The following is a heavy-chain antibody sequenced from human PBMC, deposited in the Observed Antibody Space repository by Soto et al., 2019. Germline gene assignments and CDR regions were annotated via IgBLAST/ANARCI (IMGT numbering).Heavy chain of an antibody. D-gene: IGHD3-10*01. CDR3: ARARLSGPPMVRGAIPSGGEFDP. Sequence: GGSLRLCCAASGFTISSYAMHWVRQAHGQGLEWVAVISVDGSNNYYAGSVKGRFTTSRDNSKNTLYLQMSSLIAEDTAVYYCARARLSGPPMVRGAIPSGGEFDPWGQGTLVTVSS. J-gene: IGHJ5*02. CDR2: ISVDGSNN. V-gene: IGHV3-30-3*01. CDR1: GFTISSYA.